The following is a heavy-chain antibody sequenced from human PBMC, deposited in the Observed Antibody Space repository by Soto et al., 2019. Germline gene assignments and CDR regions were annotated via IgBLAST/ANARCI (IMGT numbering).Heavy chain of an antibody. CDR1: GFSLNTRAVG. CDR2: IYWDDNK. CDR3: AHGAGWQFDY. Sequence: QITLEESGPALVKPTQTLTLTCTFSGFSLNTRAVGVGWIRQPPGKALEWLAFIYWDDNKYYSPSLKSRLTITKDTSKNQVVLTMTNTGPVDTATYCSAHGAGWQFDYWGQGTQVTVSS. V-gene: IGHV2-5*02. D-gene: IGHD6-19*01. J-gene: IGHJ4*02.